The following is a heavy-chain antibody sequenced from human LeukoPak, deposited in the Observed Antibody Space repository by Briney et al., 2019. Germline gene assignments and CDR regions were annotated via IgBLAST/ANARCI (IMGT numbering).Heavy chain of an antibody. Sequence: ASVKVSCKASGYTFPSYFMHWVRQAPGQGLEWMGIINPSGGSTSYAQKFQGRVTMTRDTSTSTVYMELSSLRSEDTAVYYCGISTNQYYFDYWGQGTLVTVSS. CDR1: GYTFPSYF. V-gene: IGHV1-46*01. J-gene: IGHJ4*02. CDR3: GISTNQYYFDY. D-gene: IGHD1-14*01. CDR2: INPSGGST.